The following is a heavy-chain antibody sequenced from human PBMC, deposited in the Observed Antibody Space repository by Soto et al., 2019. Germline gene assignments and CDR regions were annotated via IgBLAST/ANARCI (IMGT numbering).Heavy chain of an antibody. CDR3: AQAYSSSGSADY. CDR1: GFTFSSYA. V-gene: IGHV3-30-3*02. D-gene: IGHD6-13*01. CDR2: ISYDGSNK. J-gene: IGHJ4*02. Sequence: QVQLVESGGGVVQPGRSLRLSCAASGFTFSSYAMHWVRQAPGKGLEWVAVISYDGSNKYYADSVKGRFTISRDNSKNTLYLQMNSLRAEDTAVYYCAQAYSSSGSADYWGQGTLVTVSS.